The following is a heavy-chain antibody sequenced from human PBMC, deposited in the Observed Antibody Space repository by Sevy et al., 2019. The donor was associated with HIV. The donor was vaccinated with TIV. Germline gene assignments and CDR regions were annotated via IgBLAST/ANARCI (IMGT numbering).Heavy chain of an antibody. Sequence: GGSLRLSCAASGFTFDDYGMHWVRQVPGKGLEWVSGISWDGGGIGYADSVKGRFIISRDNAKKSLYLQMNSLRLQDTGLYFCAEDVSTGGSCVGCCYGLDDWGQGTMVTVSS. D-gene: IGHD2-8*02. J-gene: IGHJ6*02. CDR1: GFTFDDYG. V-gene: IGHV3-9*01. CDR3: AEDVSTGGSCVGCCYGLDD. CDR2: ISWDGGGI.